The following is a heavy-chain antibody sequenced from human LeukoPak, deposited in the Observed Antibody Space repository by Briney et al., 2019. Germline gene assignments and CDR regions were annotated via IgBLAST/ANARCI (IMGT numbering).Heavy chain of an antibody. CDR1: GFTFSSNW. J-gene: IGHJ4*02. CDR3: ARGRPHGNDY. Sequence: GGSLRLSCAASGFTFSSNWMHWVRQAPGKGLVWVSRINEDGSTTNYADSVKGRSTIFRDNAKNTLYLQMNSLRVEDTAVYYCARGRPHGNDYWGQGTLVTVSS. V-gene: IGHV3-74*01. CDR2: INEDGSTT. D-gene: IGHD4-23*01.